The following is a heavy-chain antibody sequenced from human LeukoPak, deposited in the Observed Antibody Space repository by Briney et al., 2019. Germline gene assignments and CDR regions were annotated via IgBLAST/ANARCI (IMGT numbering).Heavy chain of an antibody. Sequence: SETLSLTCTVSGGSISSSSYYWGWIRQPPGKGLEWIGSIYYSGSTYYNPSLKSRVTISVDTSKNQFSLKLSSVTAADTAVYYCARDQGSALDYWGQGTLVTVSS. CDR2: IYYSGST. V-gene: IGHV4-39*07. CDR3: ARDQGSALDY. D-gene: IGHD6-19*01. CDR1: GGSISSSSYY. J-gene: IGHJ4*02.